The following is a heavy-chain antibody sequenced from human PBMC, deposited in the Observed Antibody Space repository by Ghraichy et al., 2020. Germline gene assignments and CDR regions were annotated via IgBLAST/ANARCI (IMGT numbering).Heavy chain of an antibody. J-gene: IGHJ4*02. CDR3: ARDRLRYFDWSSGYFDY. CDR2: ISAYNSNT. V-gene: IGHV1-18*04. CDR1: GYTFTSYG. Sequence: ASVKVSCKASGYTFTSYGISWVRQAPGQGLEWMGWISAYNSNTNYAQKLQGRVTMTTDTSTSTAYMELRSLRSDDTAVYYCARDRLRYFDWSSGYFDYWGQGTLVTVSS. D-gene: IGHD3-9*01.